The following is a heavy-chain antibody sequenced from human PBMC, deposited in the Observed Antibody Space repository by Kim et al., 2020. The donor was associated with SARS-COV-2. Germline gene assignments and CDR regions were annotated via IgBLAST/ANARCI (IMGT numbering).Heavy chain of an antibody. CDR3: AKYRDTSGYYLPFFDY. V-gene: IGHV3-30*02. J-gene: IGHJ4*02. Sequence: SVEGRFTISRDNSKNTLYLQMNSLRAEDTAVYYCAKYRDTSGYYLPFFDYWGQGTLVTVSS. D-gene: IGHD3-22*01.